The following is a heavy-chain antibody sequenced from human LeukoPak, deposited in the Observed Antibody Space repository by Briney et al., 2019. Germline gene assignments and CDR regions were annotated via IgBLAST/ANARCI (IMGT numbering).Heavy chain of an antibody. Sequence: SVKVSCKASGGTFSSYAISWVRQAPGQGLEWMGRIIPILGIANYAQKFQGRVTITADKSTSTAYMELSSLRSEDTAVYYCARSAVEVVPAAYDYWGQGTLVTVSS. D-gene: IGHD2-2*01. CDR1: GGTFSSYA. CDR3: ARSAVEVVPAAYDY. V-gene: IGHV1-69*04. J-gene: IGHJ4*02. CDR2: IIPILGIA.